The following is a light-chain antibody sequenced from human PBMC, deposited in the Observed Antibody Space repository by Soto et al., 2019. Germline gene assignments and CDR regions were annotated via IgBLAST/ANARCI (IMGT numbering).Light chain of an antibody. V-gene: IGLV2-14*01. CDR1: SSDVGGYNY. CDR3: TSYTSSSTPV. Sequence: CTGTSSDVGGYNYVSWYQQHPGKAPKLMIYEVSNRPSGVSDRFSGSKSGNTASLTISGLQAEDEADYYCTSYTSSSTPVFGTGTKVTVL. J-gene: IGLJ1*01. CDR2: EVS.